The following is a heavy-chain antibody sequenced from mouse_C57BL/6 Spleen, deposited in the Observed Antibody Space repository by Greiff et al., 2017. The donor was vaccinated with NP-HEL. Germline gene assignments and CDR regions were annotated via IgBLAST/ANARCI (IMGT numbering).Heavy chain of an antibody. Sequence: QVQLQQSGAELVKPGASVKLSCKASGYTFTSYWMHWVKQRPGQGLEWIGYINPSSGYTKYNQKFKGKATLTADKSSSTAYMQLSSLTSEDSAVYYCARGGGSSWGCAYWGQGTLVTVSA. J-gene: IGHJ3*01. CDR1: GYTFTSYW. CDR2: INPSSGYT. V-gene: IGHV1-7*01. CDR3: ARGGGSSWGCAY. D-gene: IGHD1-1*01.